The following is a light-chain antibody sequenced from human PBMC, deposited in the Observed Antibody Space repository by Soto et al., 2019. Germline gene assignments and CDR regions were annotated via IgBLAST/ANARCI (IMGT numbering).Light chain of an antibody. CDR1: QGINIW. V-gene: IGKV1D-16*01. CDR2: DAS. CDR3: QQYNTYPIT. Sequence: DIQLTQSPSSLSASVGDRVTITCRASQGINIWLAWYQQKPEKAPKSPIYDASSLQSGVPSRFSGSGSGTDFTLTISSLQPEDFATYYCQQYNTYPITFGQGTRLEIK. J-gene: IGKJ5*01.